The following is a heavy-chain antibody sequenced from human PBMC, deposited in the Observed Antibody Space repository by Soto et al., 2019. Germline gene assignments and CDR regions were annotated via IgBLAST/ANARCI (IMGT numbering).Heavy chain of an antibody. V-gene: IGHV4-59*01. CDR3: ARDSWGDYTFDH. CDR1: GGSISSYY. J-gene: IGHJ4*02. Sequence: SETLSLTCTVSGGSISSYYWSWIRQPPGKGLEWIGYIYYSGSTNYNPSLKSRVTISVDTSKNQFSLKLSSVTAADTAVYYCARDSWGDYTFDHWGQGTLVTVSS. D-gene: IGHD4-17*01. CDR2: IYYSGST.